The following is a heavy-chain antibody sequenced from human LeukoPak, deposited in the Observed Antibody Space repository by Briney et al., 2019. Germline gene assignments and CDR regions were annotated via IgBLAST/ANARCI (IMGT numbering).Heavy chain of an antibody. J-gene: IGHJ5*02. V-gene: IGHV1-2*02. CDR1: GYTFTGFH. CDR3: ARDRLRLGYERTNWFDP. CDR2: INPNSGGT. Sequence: VASVKVSCKASGYTFTGFHMHWVRQAPGQGLEWMGWINPNSGGTNYAQKFRGRVTMTRDTSISTVYMELSRLRSDDTAVYYCARDRLRLGYERTNWFDPWGQGTLVTVSS. D-gene: IGHD2-15*01.